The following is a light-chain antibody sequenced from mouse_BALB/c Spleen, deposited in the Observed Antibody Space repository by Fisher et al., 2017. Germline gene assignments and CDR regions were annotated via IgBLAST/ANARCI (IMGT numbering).Light chain of an antibody. J-gene: IGKJ5*01. CDR3: QQWSSNPLT. CDR2: STS. Sequence: IVITQSPAILSASLGEEITLTCSASSSVSYMHWYQQKSGTSPKLLIYSTSNLASGVPSRFSGSGSGTFYSLTISSMEAEDAATYYCQQWSSNPLTFGAGTKLELK. CDR1: SSVSY. V-gene: IGKV4-80*01.